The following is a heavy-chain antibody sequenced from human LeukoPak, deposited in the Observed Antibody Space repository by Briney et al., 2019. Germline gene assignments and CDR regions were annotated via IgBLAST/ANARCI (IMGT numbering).Heavy chain of an antibody. D-gene: IGHD3-10*01. V-gene: IGHV3-21*01. CDR2: ISSSSSYI. CDR3: ARGSSGWEAFDI. J-gene: IGHJ3*02. CDR1: GFTFSSYS. Sequence: TPGGSLRLSCAASGFTFSSYSMNWVRQAPGKGLEWVSSISSSSSYIYYADSVKGRFTISRDNAKNSLYLQMNSLRAEDTAVYYCARGSSGWEAFDIWGQGTMVTVSS.